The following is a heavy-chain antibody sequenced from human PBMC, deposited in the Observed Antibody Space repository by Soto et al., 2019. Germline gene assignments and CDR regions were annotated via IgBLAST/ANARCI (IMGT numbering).Heavy chain of an antibody. CDR1: GGYFSGYY. CDR3: ARVSYQGYIAARPGWFDP. D-gene: IGHD6-6*01. Sequence: QVQLQQWGAGLLKPSETLSLTCAVYGGYFSGYYWSWIRQPPGKGLEWIGEINHSGSTNYNPSLKSRVTISVDTSKNQFSLKLSSVTAADTAVYYCARVSYQGYIAARPGWFDPWGQGTLVTVSS. V-gene: IGHV4-34*01. J-gene: IGHJ5*02. CDR2: INHSGST.